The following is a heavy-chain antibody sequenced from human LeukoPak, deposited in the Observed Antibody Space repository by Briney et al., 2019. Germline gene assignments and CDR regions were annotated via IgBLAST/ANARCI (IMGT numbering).Heavy chain of an antibody. CDR3: ARSGCPGGSCYLRYSWLDL. CDR2: ITTTSSYI. J-gene: IGHJ5*02. D-gene: IGHD2-15*01. Sequence: GGSLRLSCTTSGLTFSNSDMTWVRQAPGKGLEWVSSITTTSSYIYYADSVRGRFTVSRDKARNSLYLQMDSLRPEDTAVYYCARSGCPGGSCYLRYSWLDLWGRGTLVTVSS. CDR1: GLTFSNSD. V-gene: IGHV3-21*01.